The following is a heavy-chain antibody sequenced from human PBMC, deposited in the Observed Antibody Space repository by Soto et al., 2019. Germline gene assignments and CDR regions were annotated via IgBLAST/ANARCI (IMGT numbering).Heavy chain of an antibody. CDR1: GFTVSSNY. D-gene: IGHD6-19*01. Sequence: GGSLRLSCAASGFTVSSNYMSWVRQAPGKGLEWFSVIYSGGSTYYADSVKGRFTISRDNSKNTLYLQMNSLRAVDTAVYYCARVDSSGWYFDYRGQGTLVTVSS. J-gene: IGHJ4*02. CDR3: ARVDSSGWYFDY. CDR2: IYSGGST. V-gene: IGHV3-53*01.